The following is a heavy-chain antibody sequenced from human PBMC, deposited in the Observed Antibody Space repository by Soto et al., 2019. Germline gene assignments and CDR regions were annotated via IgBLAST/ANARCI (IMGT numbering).Heavy chain of an antibody. CDR2: ISYDGSNK. V-gene: IGHV3-30-3*01. J-gene: IGHJ4*02. Sequence: QVQLVESGGGVVQPGRSLRLSCAASGFTFSSYAMHWVRQAPGKGLEWVAVISYDGSNKYYEDSVKGRFTISRDNSKNTLYLQMNSLRAEDTAVYYCARWQAQPWAYWGQGTLVTVSS. D-gene: IGHD1-1*01. CDR1: GFTFSSYA. CDR3: ARWQAQPWAY.